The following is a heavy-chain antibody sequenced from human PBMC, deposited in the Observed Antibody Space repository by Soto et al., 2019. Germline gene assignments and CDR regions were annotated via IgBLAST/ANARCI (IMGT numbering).Heavy chain of an antibody. Sequence: GGSLRLSCAASGFTFSSYAMSWVRQAPGKGLEWVSAISGSGGSTYYADSVKGRFTISRDNSKNTLYLQMNSLRAEDTAVYYCAKATGSYFSYYYYMDVWGKGTTVTVSS. J-gene: IGHJ6*03. CDR3: AKATGSYFSYYYYMDV. CDR1: GFTFSSYA. V-gene: IGHV3-23*01. CDR2: ISGSGGST. D-gene: IGHD3-10*01.